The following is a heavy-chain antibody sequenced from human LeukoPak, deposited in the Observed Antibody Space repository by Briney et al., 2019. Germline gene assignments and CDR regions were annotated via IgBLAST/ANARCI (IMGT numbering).Heavy chain of an antibody. D-gene: IGHD3/OR15-3a*01. J-gene: IGHJ4*02. CDR3: AREGWGGTGY. CDR1: GGTFSSYA. CDR2: INPNSGGT. V-gene: IGHV1-2*02. Sequence: GASVKVSCKASGGTFSSYAISWVRQAPGQGLEWMGWINPNSGGTNYAQKFQGRVTMTRDTSISTAYMELSRLRSDDTAVYYCAREGWGGTGYWGQGTLVTVSS.